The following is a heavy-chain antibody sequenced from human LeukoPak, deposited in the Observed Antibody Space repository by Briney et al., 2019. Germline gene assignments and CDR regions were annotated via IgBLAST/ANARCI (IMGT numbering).Heavy chain of an antibody. J-gene: IGHJ3*02. D-gene: IGHD6-13*01. CDR3: AKDFGGSWAVHYAFDI. CDR1: GFTFSSYG. V-gene: IGHV3-30*18. CDR2: ISYDGSNK. Sequence: PGGSLRLSCAASGFTFSSYGMHWVRQAPGKGLEWVAVISYDGSNKYYADSVKGRFTISRDNSKNTLYLQMNSLRAEDTAVYYCAKDFGGSWAVHYAFDIWGQGTMVTVSS.